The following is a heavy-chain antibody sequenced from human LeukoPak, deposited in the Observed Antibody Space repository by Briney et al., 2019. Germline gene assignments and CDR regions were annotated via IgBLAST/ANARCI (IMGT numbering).Heavy chain of an antibody. J-gene: IGHJ5*02. CDR3: ARDVDTSSHSSQLDP. CDR1: GFTFSTFG. D-gene: IGHD5-18*01. Sequence: GGSLRLSCATAGFTFSTFGIHWVRQTPGKGLEWAAAIQSDGSKQYYGDSVKGRFTISRDSSKNTVCLQMNSLRDEDTAVYYCARDVDTSSHSSQLDPWGQGTLVTVSS. CDR2: IQSDGSKQ. V-gene: IGHV3-33*01.